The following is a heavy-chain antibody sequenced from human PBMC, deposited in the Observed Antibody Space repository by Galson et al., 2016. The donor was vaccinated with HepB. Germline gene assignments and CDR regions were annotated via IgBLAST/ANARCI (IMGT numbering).Heavy chain of an antibody. CDR3: AREALSGGVNWFDP. D-gene: IGHD2-15*01. CDR2: IYYSGST. J-gene: IGHJ5*02. CDR1: GGSISSSSYY. Sequence: SETLSLTCTVSGGSISSSSYYWGWIRQPPGKGLEWIGSIYYSGSTYYNPSLKSRVTISVDTSKRQFSLKLSSVTAADTAVYYCAREALSGGVNWFDPWGQGTLVTVSS. V-gene: IGHV4-39*07.